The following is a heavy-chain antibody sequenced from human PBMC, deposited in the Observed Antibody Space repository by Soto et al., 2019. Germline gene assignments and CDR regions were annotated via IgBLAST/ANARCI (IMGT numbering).Heavy chain of an antibody. CDR1: GGTFSSYA. J-gene: IGHJ6*04. CDR2: IIPIFGTA. CDR3: AKVYYDILTGYYRNWDYYYGMDD. Sequence: QVQLVQSGAEVKKPGSSVKVSCKASGGTFSSYAISWVRQAPGQGLEWMGGIIPIFGTANYAQKFQGRVTITADEQTRPANMELSSMRYKDTAVYYCAKVYYDILTGYYRNWDYYYGMDDWGKGTTENVAS. V-gene: IGHV1-69*01. D-gene: IGHD3-9*01.